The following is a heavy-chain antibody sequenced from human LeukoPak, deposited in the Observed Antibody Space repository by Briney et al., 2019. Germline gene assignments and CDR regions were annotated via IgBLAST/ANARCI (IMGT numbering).Heavy chain of an antibody. D-gene: IGHD4-11*01. CDR2: ISPDGSST. J-gene: IGHJ4*02. Sequence: GGSLRLSCAASGFTFSNYWMHWVRQAPGKGLVWVSRISPDGSSTTYADSVKGRFTISRDNAKGTLYLQMSSLRAEDTAVYYCTGHHQAYSRTYWGQGTLVTVSS. CDR3: TGHHQAYSRTY. V-gene: IGHV3-74*01. CDR1: GFTFSNYW.